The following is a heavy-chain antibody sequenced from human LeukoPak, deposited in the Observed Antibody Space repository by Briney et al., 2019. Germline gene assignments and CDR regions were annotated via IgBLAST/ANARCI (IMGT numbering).Heavy chain of an antibody. CDR2: INWNGGST. V-gene: IGHV3-20*04. CDR1: GFTFDDYG. Sequence: PGGSLRLSCAASGFTFDDYGMSWVRQAPGKGLEWVSGINWNGGSTGHADSVKGRFTISRDNAKNSLYLQMNSLRAEDTALYYCARVRNGYSYDAFDIWGQGTMVTVSS. J-gene: IGHJ3*02. CDR3: ARVRNGYSYDAFDI. D-gene: IGHD5-24*01.